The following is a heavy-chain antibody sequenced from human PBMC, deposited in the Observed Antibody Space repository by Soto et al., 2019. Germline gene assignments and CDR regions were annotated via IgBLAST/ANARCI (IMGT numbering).Heavy chain of an antibody. J-gene: IGHJ6*02. CDR1: GGTFTSTA. Sequence: QVLLVQSSAEVKKPGSSVKVSCKASGGTFTSTAVSWVRQAPGQGLELMGGIIPVLGTPNYAQKFQARLTVTADASTTTVHMELSSLRSDDTAVYYCASSAGLDHLLNYYGLNVWGQGTTVTVSS. D-gene: IGHD6-13*01. CDR2: IIPVLGTP. V-gene: IGHV1-69*01. CDR3: ASSAGLDHLLNYYGLNV.